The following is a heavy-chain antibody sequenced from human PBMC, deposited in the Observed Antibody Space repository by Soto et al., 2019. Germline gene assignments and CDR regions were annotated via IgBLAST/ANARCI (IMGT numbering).Heavy chain of an antibody. Sequence: SETLSLTCAVYGQSFSGHSWAWIRQSPGKGLEWIGEINESGSTYYNPSFKSRVTISADTSKNQFSLKLSSVSAADTAVYFCARGSGIVALPGELEDVNYDYWGQGTLVTVSS. V-gene: IGHV4-34*01. D-gene: IGHD1-1*01. CDR2: INESGST. CDR3: ARGSGIVALPGELEDVNYDY. CDR1: GQSFSGHS. J-gene: IGHJ4*02.